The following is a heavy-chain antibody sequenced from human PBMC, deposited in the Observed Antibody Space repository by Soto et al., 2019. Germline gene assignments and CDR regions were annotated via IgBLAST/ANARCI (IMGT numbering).Heavy chain of an antibody. J-gene: IGHJ6*02. CDR3: ARGGALYDYGDYFLTGEAYYYYGMDV. CDR2: IWYDGSNK. V-gene: IGHV3-33*01. D-gene: IGHD4-17*01. CDR1: GFTFSSYG. Sequence: GGSLRLSCVASGFTFSSYGMHWVRQAPGKGLEWVAVIWYDGSNKYYADSVKGRFTISRDNSKNTLYLQMNSLRAEDTAVYYCARGGALYDYGDYFLTGEAYYYYGMDVWGQGTTVTVSS.